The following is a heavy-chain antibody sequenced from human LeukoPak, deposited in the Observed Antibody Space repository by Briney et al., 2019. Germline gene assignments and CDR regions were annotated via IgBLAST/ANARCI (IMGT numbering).Heavy chain of an antibody. Sequence: GGCLRLSCAASGFSFSSYWMSWVRPAPGKGLEWVANIKQDGSDKYYVDSVKGRFTISRDNAKNSLYLQRNSLRADDTAVYYCARDRDWGYFDYWGQGTLVTVSS. CDR3: ARDRDWGYFDY. CDR1: GFSFSSYW. V-gene: IGHV3-7*04. D-gene: IGHD3/OR15-3a*01. CDR2: IKQDGSDK. J-gene: IGHJ4*02.